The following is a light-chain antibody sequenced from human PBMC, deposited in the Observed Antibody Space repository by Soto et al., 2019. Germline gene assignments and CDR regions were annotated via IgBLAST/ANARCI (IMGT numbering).Light chain of an antibody. J-gene: IGKJ1*01. CDR3: QQTYSTPPT. CDR2: AAS. CDR1: QSFGTY. V-gene: IGKV1-39*01. Sequence: DIQMTHSPSPLSASLGARSTFLSRPSQSFGTYLNWYQQKAGLAPKLLIYAASSLQSGVPSRFSGSGSGTDFTLTISSLQPEDFATYYCQQTYSTPPTFGQGTKVEIK.